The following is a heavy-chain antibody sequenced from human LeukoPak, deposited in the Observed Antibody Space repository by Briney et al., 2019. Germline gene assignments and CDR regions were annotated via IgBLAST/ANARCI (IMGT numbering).Heavy chain of an antibody. D-gene: IGHD3-3*01. J-gene: IGHJ6*03. V-gene: IGHV4-30-4*01. CDR2: IYYSGST. CDR3: ARQLRFLELDYYYYYMDV. Sequence: PSETLSLTCTVSGGSISSGDYYWSWIRQPPGKGLEWIGYIYYSGSTYYNPSLKSRVTISVDTSKNQFSLKLSSVTAADTAVYYCARQLRFLELDYYYYYMDVWGKGTTVTVSS. CDR1: GGSISSGDYY.